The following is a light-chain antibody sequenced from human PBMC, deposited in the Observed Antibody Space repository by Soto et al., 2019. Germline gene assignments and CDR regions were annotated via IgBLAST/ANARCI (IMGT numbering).Light chain of an antibody. J-gene: IGKJ2*01. Sequence: IVLTQSPGTLSLSPGEKGTLFCRASQRVSASYLAWYQQEPGQAPRLLIYGASTRATGFPDRFSGSGSGTDFTLTISRLEPEDFAVYYCQQYDDSATFGQGTKVDIK. CDR1: QRVSASY. CDR3: QQYDDSAT. V-gene: IGKV3-20*01. CDR2: GAS.